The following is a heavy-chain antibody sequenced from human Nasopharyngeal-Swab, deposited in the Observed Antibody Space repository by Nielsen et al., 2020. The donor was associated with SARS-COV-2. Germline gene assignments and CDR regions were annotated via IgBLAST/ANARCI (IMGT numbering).Heavy chain of an antibody. CDR3: ARHPLHDYGDYDLPYYYYYMDV. CDR1: GGSISSSSYY. Sequence: SETLSLTCTVSGGSISSSSYYWGWIRQPPGKGLEWIGSIYYSGSTNYNPSLKSRVTISVDTSKNQFSLKLSSVTAADTAVYYCARHPLHDYGDYDLPYYYYYMDVWGKGTTVTVSS. CDR2: IYYSGST. J-gene: IGHJ6*03. V-gene: IGHV4-39*01. D-gene: IGHD4-17*01.